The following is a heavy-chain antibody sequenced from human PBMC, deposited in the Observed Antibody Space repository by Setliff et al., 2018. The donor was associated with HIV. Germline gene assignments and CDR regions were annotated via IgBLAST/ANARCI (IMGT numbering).Heavy chain of an antibody. CDR1: GGSISSSSYY. V-gene: IGHV4-39*07. D-gene: IGHD3-10*01. CDR2: IYYSGST. CDR3: ARDPWVRGVIMAPDY. Sequence: KASETLSLTCTVSGGSISSSSYYWGWIRQPPGKGLEWIGTIYYSGSTYYNTSLKSRVTISVDTSKNQFSLKLRSVTAADTAVYYCARDPWVRGVIMAPDYWGQGTLVTVSS. J-gene: IGHJ4*02.